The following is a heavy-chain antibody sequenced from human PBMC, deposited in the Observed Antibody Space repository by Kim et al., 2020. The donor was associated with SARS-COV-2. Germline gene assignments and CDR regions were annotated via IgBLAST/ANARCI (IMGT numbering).Heavy chain of an antibody. V-gene: IGHV4-59*08. CDR2: IYYSGST. D-gene: IGHD3-16*01. Sequence: SETLSLTCTVSGGSISSYYWSWIRQPPGKGLEWIGYIYYSGSTNYNPSLKSRVTISVDTSKNQFSLKLSSVTAADTAVYYCARHGGVATYYYYGMDVWGQGTTVTVSS. CDR1: GGSISSYY. J-gene: IGHJ6*02. CDR3: ARHGGVATYYYYGMDV.